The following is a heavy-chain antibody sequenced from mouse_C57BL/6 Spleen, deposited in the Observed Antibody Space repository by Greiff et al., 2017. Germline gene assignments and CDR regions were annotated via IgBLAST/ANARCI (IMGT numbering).Heavy chain of an antibody. J-gene: IGHJ2*01. V-gene: IGHV10-1*01. CDR1: GFSFNTYA. CDR3: VRHGMGYLDY. CDR2: IRSKSNNYAT. D-gene: IGHD2-3*01. Sequence: EVKLVESGGGLVQPKGSLKLSCAASGFSFNTYAMNWVRQAPGKGLEWVARIRSKSNNYATYYADSVKDRFTISRDDSESMLYLQMNNLKTEDTAMYYCVRHGMGYLDYWGQGTTLTVSS.